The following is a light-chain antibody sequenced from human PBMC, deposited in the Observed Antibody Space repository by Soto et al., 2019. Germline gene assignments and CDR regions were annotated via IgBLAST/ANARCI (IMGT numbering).Light chain of an antibody. CDR3: QHYEISSWT. CDR2: AAS. V-gene: IGKV3-20*01. Sequence: ELVLTQSPGTLSLSPGESATLSCRASRGVSSGSLAWYQQNPGQAPRPLIYAASNRATGIPGRFSGSGFGTYFTLTMSRLLPEDFAVYYGQHYEISSWTFGQGTKVEI. CDR1: RGVSSGS. J-gene: IGKJ1*01.